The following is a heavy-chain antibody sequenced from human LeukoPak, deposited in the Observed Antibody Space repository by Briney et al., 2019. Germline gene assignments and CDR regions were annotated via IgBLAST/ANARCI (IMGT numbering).Heavy chain of an antibody. J-gene: IGHJ3*02. V-gene: IGHV3-21*01. CDR2: ISSSGTYI. D-gene: IGHD6-13*01. Sequence: PGGSLRLSCAASGFTFSRFSMNWFRQAPGKVLEWVSSISSSGTYIYYADSVKGRFTISRDSAKNSLYLQMNSLRAEDTAVYYCARGAAAGYTHAFDIWGQGTMVTVSS. CDR1: GFTFSRFS. CDR3: ARGAAAGYTHAFDI.